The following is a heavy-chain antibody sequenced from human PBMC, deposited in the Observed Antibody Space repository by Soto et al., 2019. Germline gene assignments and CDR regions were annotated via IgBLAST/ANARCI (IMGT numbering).Heavy chain of an antibody. J-gene: IGHJ4*02. Sequence: QVQLVQSGAEVKKPGSSVKVSCKASGGTFSSYAISWVRQAPGQGLEWMGGIIPIFGTANYAQKFQGRVTITADDSTSTAYMELSSLRSEDTAVYYCASEYYYGSGSYPYYSDYWGQGTLVTVSS. V-gene: IGHV1-69*01. CDR1: GGTFSSYA. CDR2: IIPIFGTA. CDR3: ASEYYYGSGSYPYYSDY. D-gene: IGHD3-10*01.